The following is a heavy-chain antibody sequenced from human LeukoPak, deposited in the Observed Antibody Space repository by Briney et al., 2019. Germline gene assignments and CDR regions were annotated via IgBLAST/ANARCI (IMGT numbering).Heavy chain of an antibody. CDR3: ARVRGVIIHDY. J-gene: IGHJ4*02. D-gene: IGHD3-10*01. V-gene: IGHV4-59*11. CDR1: ADSFSSHY. Sequence: PSETLSLTCAVSADSFSSHYWTWIRQPPGKGLEWIGYISYIGSTNYNPSLKSRVTISIDTSKNQFSLKLSSVTAADTAVYYCARVRGVIIHDYWGQGTLVTVSS. CDR2: ISYIGST.